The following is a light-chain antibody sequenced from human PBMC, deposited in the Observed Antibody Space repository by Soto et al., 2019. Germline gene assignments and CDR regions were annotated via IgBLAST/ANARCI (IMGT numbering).Light chain of an antibody. CDR1: SSDVGGYNY. Sequence: QSALTQPASVSGSPGQSITISCTGTSSDVGGYNYVSWYQQHPGKAPKLMIYEASNRPSGVPDRFSGSKSGNTASLTISGLQAADDADYYCSLYTSENTYVFGTGTKLTVL. CDR3: SLYTSENTYV. J-gene: IGLJ1*01. CDR2: EAS. V-gene: IGLV2-14*01.